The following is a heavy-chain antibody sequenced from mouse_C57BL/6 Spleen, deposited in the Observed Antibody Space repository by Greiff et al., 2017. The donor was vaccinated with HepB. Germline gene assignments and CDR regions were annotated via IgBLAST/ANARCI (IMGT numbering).Heavy chain of an antibody. Sequence: EVKLVESGGGLVKPGGSLKLSCAASGFTFSSYTMSWVRQTPEKRLEWVATISGGGGNTYYPDSVKGRFTISRDNAKNTLYLQMSSLRSEDTALYYCARHGSSHAMDYWGQGTSVTVSS. CDR1: GFTFSSYT. D-gene: IGHD1-1*01. J-gene: IGHJ4*01. CDR3: ARHGSSHAMDY. CDR2: ISGGGGNT. V-gene: IGHV5-9*01.